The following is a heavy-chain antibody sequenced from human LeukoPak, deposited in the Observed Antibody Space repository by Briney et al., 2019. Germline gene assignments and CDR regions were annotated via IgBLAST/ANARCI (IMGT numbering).Heavy chain of an antibody. D-gene: IGHD2-15*01. CDR1: GFTFSSYA. J-gene: IGHJ6*03. Sequence: GGSLRLSCAASGFTFSSYAMHWLRQAPGKGLEWFSGISWNSGSIGYADSVKGRFTISRDNAKNSLYLKMNSLRAEDTALYYCAKGTVAATSTADYMDVWGKGTTVTISS. CDR2: ISWNSGSI. V-gene: IGHV3-9*01. CDR3: AKGTVAATSTADYMDV.